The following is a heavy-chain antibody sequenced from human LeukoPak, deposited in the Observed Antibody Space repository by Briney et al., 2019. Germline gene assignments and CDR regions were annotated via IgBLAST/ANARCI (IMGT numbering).Heavy chain of an antibody. CDR2: INPNSGGT. J-gene: IGHJ5*02. Sequence: ASVKVSCKASGYTFSQYGISWVRQAPGQGLEWMGWINPNSGGTNYEQKFQGRITMTRDTSISTAYMELSRLRSDDTAVYYCARARFDLGPPAMGRHNCFDPWGQGTLVTVSS. D-gene: IGHD2-2*01. CDR1: GYTFSQYG. CDR3: ARARFDLGPPAMGRHNCFDP. V-gene: IGHV1-2*02.